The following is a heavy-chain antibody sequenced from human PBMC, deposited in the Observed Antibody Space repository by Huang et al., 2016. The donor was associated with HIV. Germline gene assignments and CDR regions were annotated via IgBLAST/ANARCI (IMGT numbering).Heavy chain of an antibody. CDR2: IIPTLGTA. Sequence: QVQLVQSGAEVKKPGSSVKVSCKASGGSFRNFAIGWGRQAPGQGLEWRGGIIPTLGTANDAQKFQGRVTIIADESTSTAYMELSSLRSEDTAVYYCATVDYYDTSGPQRGYFDNWGQGTLVTVSS. CDR3: ATVDYYDTSGPQRGYFDN. CDR1: GGSFRNFA. J-gene: IGHJ4*02. V-gene: IGHV1-69*01. D-gene: IGHD3-22*01.